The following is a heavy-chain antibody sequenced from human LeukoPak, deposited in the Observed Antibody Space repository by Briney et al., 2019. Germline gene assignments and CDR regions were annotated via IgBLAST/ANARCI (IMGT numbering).Heavy chain of an antibody. V-gene: IGHV3-30*01. CDR3: ARELVGATGGFDY. CDR2: ISYDGSNK. D-gene: IGHD1-26*01. CDR1: GFTFSSYA. Sequence: GRSLRLSCAASGFTFSSYAMHWVRQAPGKGLEWVAVISYDGSNKYYADSVKGRFTISRDNSKNTLYLQMNSPRAEDTAVYYCARELVGATGGFDYWGQGTLVTVSS. J-gene: IGHJ4*02.